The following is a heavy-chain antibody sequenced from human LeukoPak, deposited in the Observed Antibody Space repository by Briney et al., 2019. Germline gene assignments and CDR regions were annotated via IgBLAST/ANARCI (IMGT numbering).Heavy chain of an antibody. J-gene: IGHJ6*04. D-gene: IGHD1-26*01. Sequence: GGSLRLSCAASGFTFSSYAMSWVRQAPGKGLEWVSAITGSGGSTYYADSVKGRFTISRDNSKNTLYLQMNSLRAEDTAVFYCAKDLGPLYSGRSGWGKGTAVTVSS. CDR3: AKDLGPLYSGRSG. CDR1: GFTFSSYA. CDR2: ITGSGGST. V-gene: IGHV3-23*01.